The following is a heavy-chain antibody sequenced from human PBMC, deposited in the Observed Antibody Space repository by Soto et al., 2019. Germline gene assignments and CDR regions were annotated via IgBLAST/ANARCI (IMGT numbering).Heavy chain of an antibody. D-gene: IGHD5-18*01. V-gene: IGHV4-59*01. Sequence: SETLSLTCTASGGSISSYYWSWIRQPPGKGLEWIGYIYYSGSTNYNPSLKSRGTISVDTSKNQFSLKLSSVTAADTAVYYCARQIELWLPWANWGQGNLGTVCS. CDR1: GGSISSYY. CDR2: IYYSGST. CDR3: ARQIELWLPWAN. J-gene: IGHJ1*01.